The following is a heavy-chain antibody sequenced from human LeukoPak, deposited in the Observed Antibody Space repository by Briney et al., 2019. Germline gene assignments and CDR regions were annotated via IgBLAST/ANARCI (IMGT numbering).Heavy chain of an antibody. CDR1: GFTFSSYG. D-gene: IGHD6-6*01. J-gene: IGHJ4*02. CDR2: IWYDGSNK. Sequence: GGSLRLYCAASGFTFSSYGMHWVRQAPGRGLEWVAVIWYDGSNKYYADCVRTRFAISRDNSKNPLYLQMNSARAEDTAVYYCARGLWGQYSSSSGFYFDYWGQGTLVTVSS. V-gene: IGHV3-33*01. CDR3: ARGLWGQYSSSSGFYFDY.